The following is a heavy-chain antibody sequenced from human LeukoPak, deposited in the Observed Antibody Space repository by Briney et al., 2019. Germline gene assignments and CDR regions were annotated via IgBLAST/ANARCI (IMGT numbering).Heavy chain of an antibody. CDR3: ASILDGMDV. CDR1: GASISSYY. CDR2: IYTSGST. Sequence: PSDTLSLTCTVSGASISSYYWTWIRQPAGEGLEWIGRIYTSGSTNYNPSLKSRVTMSVDTSKNQFSLKLRSVTAADTAVYYCASILDGMDVWGQGTTVSVSS. V-gene: IGHV4-4*07. J-gene: IGHJ6*02.